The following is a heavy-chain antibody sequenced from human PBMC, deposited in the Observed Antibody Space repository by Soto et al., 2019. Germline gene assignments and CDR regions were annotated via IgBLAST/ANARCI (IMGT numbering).Heavy chain of an antibody. CDR1: DGSFSGYY. J-gene: IGHJ4*02. CDR3: ARGRGAMLRTKFSFDH. V-gene: IGHV4-34*01. D-gene: IGHD2-2*01. Sequence: QVQLQQWGAGLLKPSETLSLTCAVYDGSFSGYYWNWIRRPPGKGLEWIGEVSHSGSTNYNPSLKRRLTIPLDTSKNQFPLNLASVTAADTSVYYCARGRGAMLRTKFSFDHWGQGSLVTVSS. CDR2: VSHSGST.